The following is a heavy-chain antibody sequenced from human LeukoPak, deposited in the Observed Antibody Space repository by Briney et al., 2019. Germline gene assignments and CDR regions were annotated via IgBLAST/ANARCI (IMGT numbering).Heavy chain of an antibody. Sequence: GGSLRLSCAASGFTFSSYSMNWVRQAPGKGLEWVSYISNSGSTIYYADSVKGRFTISRDNAKNSLFLQMNSLRAEDTAVYYCARRDCDSIKCRGSDWFDPWGQGTLVSVSS. D-gene: IGHD3-22*01. J-gene: IGHJ5*02. CDR3: ARRDCDSIKCRGSDWFDP. CDR2: ISNSGSTI. V-gene: IGHV3-48*01. CDR1: GFTFSSYS.